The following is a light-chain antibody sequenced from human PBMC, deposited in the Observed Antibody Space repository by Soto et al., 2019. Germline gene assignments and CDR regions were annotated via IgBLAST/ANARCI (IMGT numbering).Light chain of an antibody. J-gene: IGLJ2*01. CDR3: SSYSISSTLGV. CDR2: DVS. Sequence: QSALTQPASVSGSPGQSITISCTGTSSDVGSYNYVSWYQQHPGKAPNLMIYDVSNRPSGVSNRFSGSKSGNTASRPISGLQAEDEADYYCSSYSISSTLGVFGGGTKVTVL. V-gene: IGLV2-14*01. CDR1: SSDVGSYNY.